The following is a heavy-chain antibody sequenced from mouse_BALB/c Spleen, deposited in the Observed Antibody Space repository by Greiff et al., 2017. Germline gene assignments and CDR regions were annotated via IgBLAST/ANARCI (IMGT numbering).Heavy chain of an antibody. V-gene: IGHV1-69*02. D-gene: IGHD2-4*01. J-gene: IGHJ2*01. Sequence: QVQLKESGAELVRPGASVKLSCKASGYTFTSYWINWVKQRPGQGLEWIGNIYPSDSYTNYNQKFKDKATLTVDKSSSTAYMQLSSPTSEDSAVYYCTRGGSTMITTGFDYWGQGTTLTVSS. CDR2: IYPSDSYT. CDR3: TRGGSTMITTGFDY. CDR1: GYTFTSYW.